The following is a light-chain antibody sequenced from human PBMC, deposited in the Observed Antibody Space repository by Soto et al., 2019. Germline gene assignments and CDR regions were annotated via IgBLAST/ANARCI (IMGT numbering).Light chain of an antibody. Sequence: QSALTQPRSVSGSPGQSVTISCTGTSSDVGGYNYVSWYQQHPGKAPKLMIYDVSKRPSGVPDRFSGSKSGNTASLTISGLQAADEADYYCCSYAGSYPYVFGTGTQLTVL. V-gene: IGLV2-11*01. CDR1: SSDVGGYNY. CDR2: DVS. J-gene: IGLJ1*01. CDR3: CSYAGSYPYV.